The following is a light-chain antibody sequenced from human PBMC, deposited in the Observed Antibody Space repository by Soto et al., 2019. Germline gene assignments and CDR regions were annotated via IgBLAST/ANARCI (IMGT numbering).Light chain of an antibody. CDR3: SSYTSSVSVL. V-gene: IGLV2-14*01. CDR2: DVT. J-gene: IGLJ2*01. CDR1: SSDVGGYDY. Sequence: QSALTQPASVSGSPGQSITISCTGTSSDVGGYDYVSWYQQHPGEAPRLMIYDVTNRPSGVSNRFSGSKSGNTASLTISGLQAEDEAGYFCSSYTSSVSVLFGGGTKVTVL.